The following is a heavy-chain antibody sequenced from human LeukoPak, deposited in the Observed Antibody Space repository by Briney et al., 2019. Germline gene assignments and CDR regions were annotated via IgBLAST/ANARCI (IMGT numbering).Heavy chain of an antibody. Sequence: SETLSLTCTVSGASISTYYWSWIRQPPGKGLEWIGYIHHSGGTNYNPSLKSRVTISVDTSKNQFSLKLSSVTAADTAVYYCARGGPDVEMATTIDYWGQGTLVAVSS. J-gene: IGHJ4*02. CDR1: GASISTYY. V-gene: IGHV4-59*01. CDR2: IHHSGGT. D-gene: IGHD5-24*01. CDR3: ARGGPDVEMATTIDY.